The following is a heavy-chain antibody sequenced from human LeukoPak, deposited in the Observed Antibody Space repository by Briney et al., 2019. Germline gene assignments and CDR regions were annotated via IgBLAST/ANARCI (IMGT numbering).Heavy chain of an antibody. CDR2: ISAYNGNT. Sequence: ASVKVSCKASGYTFTSYGISWVRQAPGQGLEWMGWISAYNGNTNYAQKLQGRVTITADKSTSTAYMELSSLRSEDTAVYYCATSKYGDYEGGDYWGQGTLVTVSS. J-gene: IGHJ4*02. D-gene: IGHD4-17*01. V-gene: IGHV1-18*01. CDR3: ATSKYGDYEGGDY. CDR1: GYTFTSYG.